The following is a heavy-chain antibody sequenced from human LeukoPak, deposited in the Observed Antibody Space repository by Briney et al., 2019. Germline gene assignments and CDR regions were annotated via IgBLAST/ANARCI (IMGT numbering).Heavy chain of an antibody. V-gene: IGHV3-48*04. D-gene: IGHD3-22*01. Sequence: GRSLRLSCAASGFTFSSYGMHWVRQAPGKGLEWLSYIYGIDSTISYAASVKGRFTISRDNAKNSLYLQMNSLRAEDTAVYYCARDAYYYDSSSYYRNAFDIWGQGTVVTVSS. J-gene: IGHJ3*02. CDR1: GFTFSSYG. CDR3: ARDAYYYDSSSYYRNAFDI. CDR2: IYGIDSTI.